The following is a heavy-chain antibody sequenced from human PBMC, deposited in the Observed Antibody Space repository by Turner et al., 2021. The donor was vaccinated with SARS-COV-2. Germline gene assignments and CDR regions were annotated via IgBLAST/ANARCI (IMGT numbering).Heavy chain of an antibody. Sequence: QVPLQESGPGRVKPSETLSLSCTVSGVSITSTNSFWGWIRQSPGKGLEWMGTFSYRGSTFYNPSFKGRVTMSADPSKRQFFLRLTSVTAADTAVYYCARLYHHDTSGVDFWGQGTQVTVSS. CDR2: FSYRGST. CDR1: GVSITSTNSF. D-gene: IGHD3-22*01. V-gene: IGHV4-39*01. J-gene: IGHJ4*02. CDR3: ARLYHHDTSGVDF.